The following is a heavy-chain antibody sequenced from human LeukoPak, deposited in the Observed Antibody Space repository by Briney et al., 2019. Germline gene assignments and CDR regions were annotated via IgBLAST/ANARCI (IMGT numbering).Heavy chain of an antibody. Sequence: ASVKVSCKASGYTFTTYPINWVRQAPGQGLEWMGWIDTNTGSPTYAQGLTGRFVFSLDTSVSTAFLQINSLEAEDAALYFCVRGIETTGYFNYWGQGTLVTVSS. CDR2: IDTNTGSP. V-gene: IGHV7-4-1*02. CDR1: GYTFTTYP. CDR3: VRGIETTGYFNY. D-gene: IGHD3-9*01. J-gene: IGHJ4*02.